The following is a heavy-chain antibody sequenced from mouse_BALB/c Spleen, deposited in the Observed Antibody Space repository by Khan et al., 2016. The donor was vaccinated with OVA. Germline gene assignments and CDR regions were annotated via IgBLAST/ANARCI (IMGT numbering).Heavy chain of an antibody. CDR1: GYTFTSYW. V-gene: IGHV1S22*01. Sequence: LQQSGSELVRPGASVKLSCKASGYTFTSYWMHWVKQRPGQGLEWIGDIYPGSGSTNYDEKFKSKATLTVDPSSSTASMQLSSLTSEDSAVYYCTRWSYWFAYWGQGTLVTVSA. J-gene: IGHJ3*01. D-gene: IGHD2-12*01. CDR2: IYPGSGST. CDR3: TRWSYWFAY.